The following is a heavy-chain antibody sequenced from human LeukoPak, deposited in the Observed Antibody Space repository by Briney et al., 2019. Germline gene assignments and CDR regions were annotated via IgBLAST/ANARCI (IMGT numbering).Heavy chain of an antibody. Sequence: SVKVSCKASGGTFSSYAISWVRQAPGQGLEWMGGIIPIFGTANYAQKFQGRVTITADKSTSTAYMELSSLRSEDTAVYYCARCHSSGWYFYYYGMDVWGQGTTVTVSS. D-gene: IGHD6-19*01. CDR3: ARCHSSGWYFYYYGMDV. CDR1: GGTFSSYA. J-gene: IGHJ6*02. CDR2: IIPIFGTA. V-gene: IGHV1-69*06.